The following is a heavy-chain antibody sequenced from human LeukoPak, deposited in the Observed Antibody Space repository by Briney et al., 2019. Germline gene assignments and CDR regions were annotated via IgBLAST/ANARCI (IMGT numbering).Heavy chain of an antibody. Sequence: SETLSLTCTVSGGSISSSSYYWGWIRQPPGKGLEWIGSIYYSGSTYYNPSLKSRVTISVDTSKNQFSLNLSSVTAADTAVYYCARDRYAAAGTSGHFDYWGQGTLVTVSS. V-gene: IGHV4-39*07. CDR3: ARDRYAAAGTSGHFDY. J-gene: IGHJ4*02. CDR2: IYYSGST. CDR1: GGSISSSSYY. D-gene: IGHD6-13*01.